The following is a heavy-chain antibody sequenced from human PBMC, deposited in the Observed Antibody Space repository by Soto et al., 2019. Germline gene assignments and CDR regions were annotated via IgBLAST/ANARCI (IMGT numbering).Heavy chain of an antibody. Sequence: SETLSVTCTVSGGSISSYYWSWIRQPAGKGLEWIGRIYTSGSTNYNPSLKSRVTMSVDTSKNQFSLKLSSVTAADTAVYYCARGGGRDSSGYWVLDYWGQGTLVTVSS. J-gene: IGHJ4*02. CDR1: GGSISSYY. D-gene: IGHD3-22*01. V-gene: IGHV4-4*07. CDR2: IYTSGST. CDR3: ARGGGRDSSGYWVLDY.